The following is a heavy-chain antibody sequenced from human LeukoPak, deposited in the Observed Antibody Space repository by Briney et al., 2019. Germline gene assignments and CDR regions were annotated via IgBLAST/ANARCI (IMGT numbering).Heavy chain of an antibody. V-gene: IGHV3-7*01. CDR2: IREDGSQK. J-gene: IGHJ6*03. D-gene: IGHD2-2*01. CDR3: ARDRSSTSCRGYCWDMDV. Sequence: GGSLRLSCVASGFTFSSSWMTWVRQAPGKGLEWVASIREDGSQKTAVDSVRGRFTISRDNAKNSVYLQMDSLRAEDTAVYYCARDRSSTSCRGYCWDMDVWGKGTTVTVSS. CDR1: GFTFSSSW.